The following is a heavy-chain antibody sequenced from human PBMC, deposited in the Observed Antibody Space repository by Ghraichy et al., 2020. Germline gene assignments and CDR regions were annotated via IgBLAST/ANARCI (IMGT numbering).Heavy chain of an antibody. CDR1: GFTFSSYW. CDR3: ARVRRQWLVHFYYYYYGMDV. J-gene: IGHJ6*02. CDR2: IKQDGSEK. V-gene: IGHV3-7*01. D-gene: IGHD6-19*01. Sequence: GESLNISCAASGFTFSSYWMSWVRQAPGKGLEWVANIKQDGSEKYHVDSVKGRFTISRDNAKNSLYLQMNSLRAEDTAVYYCARVRRQWLVHFYYYYYGMDVWGQGTTVTVSS.